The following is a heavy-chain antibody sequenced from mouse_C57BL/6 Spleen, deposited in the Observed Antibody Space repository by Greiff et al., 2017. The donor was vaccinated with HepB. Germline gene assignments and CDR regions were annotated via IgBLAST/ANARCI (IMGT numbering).Heavy chain of an antibody. V-gene: IGHV1-50*01. CDR3: ARRLLPFAY. D-gene: IGHD2-3*01. J-gene: IGHJ2*01. CDR2: IDPSDSYT. Sequence: QVQLQQPGAELVKPGASVKLSCKASGYTFTSYWMQWVKQRPGQGLEWIGEIDPSDSYTNYNQKFKGKATLTVDTSSSTADMQLSSLTSEDSAVYYCARRLLPFAYWGQGTTLTVSS. CDR1: GYTFTSYW.